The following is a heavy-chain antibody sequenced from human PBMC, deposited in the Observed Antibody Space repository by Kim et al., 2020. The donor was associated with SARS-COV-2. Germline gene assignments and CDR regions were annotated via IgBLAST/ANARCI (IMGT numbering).Heavy chain of an antibody. V-gene: IGHV3-21*01. CDR3: ALIGCSSTSCYYYYGMDV. D-gene: IGHD2-2*01. CDR2: ISSSSSYI. CDR1: GFTFSSYS. J-gene: IGHJ6*02. Sequence: GGSLRLSCAASGFTFSSYSMNWVRQAPGKGLEWVSSISSSSSYIYYADSVKGRFTISRANAKNSLYLQMNSLRAEDTAVYYCALIGCSSTSCYYYYGMDVGGRGTTVSVSS.